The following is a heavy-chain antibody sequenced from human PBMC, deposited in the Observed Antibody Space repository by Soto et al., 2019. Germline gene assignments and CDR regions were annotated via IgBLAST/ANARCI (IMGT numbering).Heavy chain of an antibody. CDR1: GGSISSSNW. D-gene: IGHD2-8*01. V-gene: IGHV4-4*02. CDR2: IYHSGIT. CDR3: ARPRPDSIVLMVDANWFDP. Sequence: SETLSLTCAVSGGSISSSNWWSWVRQPPGKGLEWIGEIYHSGITNYNPSLKIRVTISVDKSKNQFSLKLSSVTAADPAVYYCARPRPDSIVLMVDANWFDPWGQGTLVTVYS. J-gene: IGHJ5*02.